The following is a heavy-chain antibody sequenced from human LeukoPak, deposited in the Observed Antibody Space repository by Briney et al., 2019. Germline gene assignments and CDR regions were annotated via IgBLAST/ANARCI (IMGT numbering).Heavy chain of an antibody. Sequence: ASVKVSCKASGYTFTGFYMHRVRQAPGQGLELMGWINPNSGGTNYAQKFQGRVTMTRDTSISTAYMELSRLRSDDTAVYYCARGYCSGGSCQGGDYWGQGTLVTVSS. CDR2: INPNSGGT. CDR3: ARGYCSGGSCQGGDY. CDR1: GYTFTGFY. V-gene: IGHV1-2*02. D-gene: IGHD2-15*01. J-gene: IGHJ4*02.